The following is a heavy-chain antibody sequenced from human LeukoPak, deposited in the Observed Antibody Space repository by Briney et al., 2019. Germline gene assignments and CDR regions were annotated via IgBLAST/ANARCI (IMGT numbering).Heavy chain of an antibody. D-gene: IGHD2-15*01. J-gene: IGHJ6*02. CDR3: ERGYSFGPYGMDV. CDR2: ISDSGGST. Sequence: GGSLRLSCSASGFPFSSYAMHWVRQAPGKGLEYVSAISDSGGSTYYADSVKGRFTISRDNSKNTLYLQMSSLRAEDTAVYFCERGYSFGPYGMDVWGQGTTVTVSS. V-gene: IGHV3-64D*09. CDR1: GFPFSSYA.